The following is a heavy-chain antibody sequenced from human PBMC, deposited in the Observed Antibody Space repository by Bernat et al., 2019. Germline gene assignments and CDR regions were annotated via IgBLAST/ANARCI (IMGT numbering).Heavy chain of an antibody. V-gene: IGHV1-18*01. CDR1: GYTFTSYG. CDR3: ARAGDDILTGNWFDP. J-gene: IGHJ5*02. D-gene: IGHD3-9*01. Sequence: QVQLVQSGAEVKKPGASVKVSCKASGYTFTSYGISWVRQAPGQGLEWMGWISAYNGNTNYAQKLQGRVTMTTDASTSTAYMELRGLRSDDTAVYYCARAGDDILTGNWFDPWGQGTLVTVSS. CDR2: ISAYNGNT.